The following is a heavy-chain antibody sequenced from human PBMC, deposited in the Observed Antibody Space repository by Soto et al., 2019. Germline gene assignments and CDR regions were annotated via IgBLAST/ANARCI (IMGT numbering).Heavy chain of an antibody. CDR2: ISAYTGNT. D-gene: IGHD5-18*01. V-gene: IGHV1-18*01. CDR1: GYIFTSYG. CDR3: ARVRPYGEQLWFSAADDFDI. J-gene: IGHJ3*02. Sequence: ASVKVSCKASGYIFTSYGISWVRQAPGQGLEWMGWISAYTGNTNYAQNLQGRVTMTTDTSTTTAYMELRSLRSDDTAVYYCARVRPYGEQLWFSAADDFDIWGQGTMVTVSS.